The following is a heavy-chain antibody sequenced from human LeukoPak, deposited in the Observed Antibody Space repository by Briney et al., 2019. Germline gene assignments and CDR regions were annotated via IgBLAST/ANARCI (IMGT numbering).Heavy chain of an antibody. Sequence: SETLSLTCTVSGGSISSSSYYWGWIRQPPGKGLEWIGSIYYSGSTNYNPSLKSRVTISVDTSKNQFSLKLSSVTAADTAVYYCARAGGYSSGYAYWGQGTLVTVSS. CDR2: IYYSGST. D-gene: IGHD3-22*01. V-gene: IGHV4-39*07. CDR3: ARAGGYSSGYAY. J-gene: IGHJ4*02. CDR1: GGSISSSSYY.